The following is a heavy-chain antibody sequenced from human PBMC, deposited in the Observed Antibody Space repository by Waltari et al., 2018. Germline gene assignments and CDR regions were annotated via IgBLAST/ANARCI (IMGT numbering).Heavy chain of an antibody. V-gene: IGHV1-3*01. CDR2: INAGNGKT. J-gene: IGHJ6*02. D-gene: IGHD3-10*01. CDR1: GYTFTSYA. Sequence: QVQLVQSGAEVKKPGASVKVSCKASGYTFTSYAMHWVRQAPGQRLEWMGWINAGNGKTKYSQKFQGRVTITRDTSASTAYMELSSLRSEDTAVYYCARSGTIRPDYGMDVWGQGTTVTVSS. CDR3: ARSGTIRPDYGMDV.